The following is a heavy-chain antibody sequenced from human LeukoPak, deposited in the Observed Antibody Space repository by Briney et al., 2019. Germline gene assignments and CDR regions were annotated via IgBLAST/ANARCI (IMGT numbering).Heavy chain of an antibody. CDR1: GYSISSGYY. V-gene: IGHV4-38-2*02. Sequence: SETLSLSCTVSGYSISSGYYWGWIRQPPGKGLEWIVSIYHSGSTYSNPSLTSRVTTSVDTTKNQFSLKLSSVAAASTSSYCGLRDSGQTYYYYYIDVGGKGTTVTVS. J-gene: IGHJ6*03. CDR3: LRDSGQTYYYYYIDV. CDR2: IYHSGST. D-gene: IGHD3-10*01.